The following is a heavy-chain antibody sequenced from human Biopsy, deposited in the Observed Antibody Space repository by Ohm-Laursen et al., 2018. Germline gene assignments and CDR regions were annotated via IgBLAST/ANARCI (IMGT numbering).Heavy chain of an antibody. J-gene: IGHJ2*01. CDR2: VYYTGST. Sequence: TLSLTCIVSGDSISSYYWSWIRPPPGKGLQWLGYVYYTGSTDYNPSLQSRVTISVDTSKNHFSLRLRSVTPADTAIYYCARDRGYYSDRTVPGYFDLWGRGTLVTVSS. V-gene: IGHV4-59*01. CDR1: GDSISSYY. D-gene: IGHD3-22*01. CDR3: ARDRGYYSDRTVPGYFDL.